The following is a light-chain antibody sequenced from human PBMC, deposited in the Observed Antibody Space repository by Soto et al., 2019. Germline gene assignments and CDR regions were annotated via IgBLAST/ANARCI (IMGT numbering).Light chain of an antibody. J-gene: IGLJ3*02. CDR2: DVT. CDR3: CSYAHTSRV. V-gene: IGLV2-11*01. Sequence: QSALTQPRSVSGSPGQSVTFSCTGTSGDIGAYNYVSWYQFHPGKAPKMIIYDVTKRPSGVPDRFSGSKSGNTASLTISWLHAEDEADYYCCSYAHTSRVFGGGTKLTVL. CDR1: SGDIGAYNY.